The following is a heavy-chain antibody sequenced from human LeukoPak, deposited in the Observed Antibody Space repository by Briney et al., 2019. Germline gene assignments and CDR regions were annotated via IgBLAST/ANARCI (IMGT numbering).Heavy chain of an antibody. Sequence: PSQTLSLTCTVSGGSISSGGYYWSWIRQHPGKGLEWIGYIYYSGSTHYNPSLKSRVTISVDTSKNQFSLKLSSVTAADTAVYYCARGALVATRFDYWGQGTLVTVSS. J-gene: IGHJ4*02. V-gene: IGHV4-31*03. CDR1: GGSISSGGYY. D-gene: IGHD5-24*01. CDR2: IYYSGST. CDR3: ARGALVATRFDY.